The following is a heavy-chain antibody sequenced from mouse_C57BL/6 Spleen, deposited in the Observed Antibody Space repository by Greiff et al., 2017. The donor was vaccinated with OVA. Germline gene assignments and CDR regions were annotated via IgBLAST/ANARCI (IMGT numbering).Heavy chain of an antibody. Sequence: QVQLQQPGAELVMPGSSVKLSCKASGYTFTSYWMHWVKQRPIQGLEWIGNIDPSDSETHYNQKFKDKATLTVDKSSSTAYMQLSSLTSEDSAVYYCASGSSSLAYWGQGTLVTVSA. V-gene: IGHV1-52*01. CDR3: ASGSSSLAY. CDR1: GYTFTSYW. CDR2: IDPSDSET. D-gene: IGHD1-1*01. J-gene: IGHJ3*01.